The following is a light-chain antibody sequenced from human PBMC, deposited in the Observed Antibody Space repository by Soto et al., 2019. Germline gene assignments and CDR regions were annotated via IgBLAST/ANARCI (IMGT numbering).Light chain of an antibody. Sequence: SYELTQPPSVSVSPGQTARITCSGDALPKQYAYWYQQKPGQAPVLVIYKDSERPSGIPERFSGSSSGTTVTSTISGVQAEDDADYYCQSADSSGTSLFGGGTKLTVL. CDR2: KDS. CDR1: ALPKQY. V-gene: IGLV3-25*03. J-gene: IGLJ2*01. CDR3: QSADSSGTSL.